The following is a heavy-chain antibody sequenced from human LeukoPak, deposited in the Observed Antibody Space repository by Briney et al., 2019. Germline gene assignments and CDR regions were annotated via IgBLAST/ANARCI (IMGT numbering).Heavy chain of an antibody. D-gene: IGHD2-15*01. CDR3: AKDWKRIVVVGPITRHGNYMDV. J-gene: IGHJ6*03. V-gene: IGHV3-30*02. CDR1: GFTFSNYG. CDR2: IRYDGSNK. Sequence: GGSLTLSCAASGFTFSNYGMHWVGPAPGKGLEGVAFIRYDGSNKYFADSLKGRFTLPRDNSKNTLYLQMNSLRPEDTAVYFCAKDWKRIVVVGPITRHGNYMDVWGKGTTVTISS.